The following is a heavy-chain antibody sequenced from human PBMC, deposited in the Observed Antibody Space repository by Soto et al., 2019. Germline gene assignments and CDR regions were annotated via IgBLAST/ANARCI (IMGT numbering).Heavy chain of an antibody. CDR1: GGTFSSYA. CDR3: ARDLDDFWSGYYDGYYYGMDV. Sequence: SVKVSCKASGGTFSSYAISWVRQAPGQGLEWMGGIIPIFGTANYAQKFQGRVTITADESTSTAYMELSSLRSEDTAVYYCARDLDDFWSGYYDGYYYGMDVWGQGTTVTVSS. V-gene: IGHV1-69*13. J-gene: IGHJ6*02. D-gene: IGHD3-3*01. CDR2: IIPIFGTA.